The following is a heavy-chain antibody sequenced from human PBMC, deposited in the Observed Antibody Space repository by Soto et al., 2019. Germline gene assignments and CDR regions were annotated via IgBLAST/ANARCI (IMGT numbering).Heavy chain of an antibody. CDR1: GGSISSYY. Sequence: SETLSLTCTVSGGSISSYYWSWIRQPAGKGLEWIGRIYTSGSTNYNPSLKSRVTMSVDTSKNQFSLKLSSVTAADTAVYYCARLAVGYDFWTSDYYYYYGMDVWGQGTTVTVSS. V-gene: IGHV4-4*07. CDR3: ARLAVGYDFWTSDYYYYYGMDV. J-gene: IGHJ6*02. CDR2: IYTSGST. D-gene: IGHD3-3*01.